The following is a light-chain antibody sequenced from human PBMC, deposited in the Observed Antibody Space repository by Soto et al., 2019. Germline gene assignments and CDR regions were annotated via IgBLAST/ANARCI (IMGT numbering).Light chain of an antibody. CDR2: DVS. J-gene: IGLJ2*01. CDR1: SSDVGGYNY. Sequence: QSALTQPRSVSGSPGQSVTISCTGTSSDVGGYNYVSWYQQHPGKAPKLMIYDVSKRPSGVPDRFSGSKSGNTASLTISGLQAGDEADYYCCSYAGSYILVFGGGTKLTVL. V-gene: IGLV2-11*01. CDR3: CSYAGSYILV.